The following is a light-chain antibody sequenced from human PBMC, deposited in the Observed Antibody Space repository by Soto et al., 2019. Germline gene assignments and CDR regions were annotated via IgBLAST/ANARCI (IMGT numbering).Light chain of an antibody. CDR1: QDIAIY. Sequence: HLPQSPSSLSASVGDRVTRTCLSTQDIAIYLAWYQQKPGEAPKLLIYAASTLYGGVPARFSGSGSGTEFTLTISSLQPDDFATYYCQQYNTYSTFGQGTRLEIK. CDR2: AAS. J-gene: IGKJ5*01. CDR3: QQYNTYST. V-gene: IGKV1-16*01.